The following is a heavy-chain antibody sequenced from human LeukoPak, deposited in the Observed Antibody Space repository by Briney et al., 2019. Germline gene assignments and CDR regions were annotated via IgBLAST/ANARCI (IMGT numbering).Heavy chain of an antibody. D-gene: IGHD2-21*02. Sequence: GGSLRLSCEASGFMFTSYALAWVRQSPGKGLEWVSGISGSATGSYYADSVQGRFTISRDNSKNTLSLQMNSLKVEDTALYHCARYCGGDCNYYYGLDVWGQGTTVIVSS. V-gene: IGHV3-23*01. CDR3: ARYCGGDCNYYYGLDV. CDR2: ISGSATGS. CDR1: GFMFTSYA. J-gene: IGHJ6*02.